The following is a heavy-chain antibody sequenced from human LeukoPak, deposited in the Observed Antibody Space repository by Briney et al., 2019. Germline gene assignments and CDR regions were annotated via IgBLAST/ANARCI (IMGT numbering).Heavy chain of an antibody. CDR1: GFTFSSYG. J-gene: IGHJ6*02. D-gene: IGHD3-10*01. CDR3: ARDLVTMVRGVIPDPYYYYGMDV. Sequence: GGSLRLSCAASGFTFSSYGMHWVRQAPGKGLEWVAVIWYDGSNKYYADSVKGRFTISRDNSKNTLYLQMNSLRAEDTAVYYCARDLVTMVRGVIPDPYYYYGMDVWDQGTTVTVSS. V-gene: IGHV3-33*01. CDR2: IWYDGSNK.